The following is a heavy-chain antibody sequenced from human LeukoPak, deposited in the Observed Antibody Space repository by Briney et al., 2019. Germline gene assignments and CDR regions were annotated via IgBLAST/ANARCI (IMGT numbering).Heavy chain of an antibody. CDR1: GFTFNNAW. V-gene: IGHV3-15*04. J-gene: IGHJ4*02. CDR3: TTDRVHSEKWYYFDY. D-gene: IGHD1-26*01. Sequence: PGGSLRLSCTASGFTFNNAWLSAVRQVRGRGLEWVGRIESKNDGWTTDYASPVKGRFTISRDDSKHTLYLQMHSLKTEDTGVYYCTTDRVHSEKWYYFDYWGQGTLVTVSS. CDR2: IESKNDGWTT.